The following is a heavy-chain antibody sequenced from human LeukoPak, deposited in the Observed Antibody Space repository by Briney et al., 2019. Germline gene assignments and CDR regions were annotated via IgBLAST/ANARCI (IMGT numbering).Heavy chain of an antibody. CDR3: TRGLEVVPAAIPYGMDV. V-gene: IGHV3-49*03. CDR1: GFTFGDYA. Sequence: GGSLRLSCTASGFTFGDYAMSWFRQAPGKGLEWVGFIRSKAYGGATEYAASVKGRFTISRDDSKSIAYLQMNSLKTEDTAVYYCTRGLEVVPAAIPYGMDVWGQGTTVTVSS. J-gene: IGHJ6*02. CDR2: IRSKAYGGAT. D-gene: IGHD2-2*02.